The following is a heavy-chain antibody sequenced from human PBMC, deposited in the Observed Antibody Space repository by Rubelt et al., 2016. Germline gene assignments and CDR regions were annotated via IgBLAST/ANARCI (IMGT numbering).Heavy chain of an antibody. V-gene: IGHV3-66*02. CDR2: MYSDGRT. Sequence: GGSLRLSCAASGFTFSGYEMNWVRQAPGKGLEWVSIMYSDGRTFYADSVRGRFTISRDNSKNTLYLQMDYLRPEDTAVYFCAKSTILAFDIWGQGTMVFVSS. CDR3: AKSTILAFDI. CDR1: GFTFSGYE. J-gene: IGHJ3*02. D-gene: IGHD5-24*01.